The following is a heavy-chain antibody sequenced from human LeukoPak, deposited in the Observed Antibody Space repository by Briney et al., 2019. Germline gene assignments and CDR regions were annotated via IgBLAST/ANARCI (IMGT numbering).Heavy chain of an antibody. Sequence: ASVKVSCKASGYTFTSYGISWVRQAPGQGLEWMGWISAYNGNTNYAQKLQGRVTMTTDTSTSTAYMELRSLRSDDTAVYYCARVRYYYGSGSYLPWGQGTLLTVSS. CDR2: ISAYNGNT. D-gene: IGHD3-10*01. V-gene: IGHV1-18*01. CDR3: ARVRYYYGSGSYLP. CDR1: GYTFTSYG. J-gene: IGHJ5*02.